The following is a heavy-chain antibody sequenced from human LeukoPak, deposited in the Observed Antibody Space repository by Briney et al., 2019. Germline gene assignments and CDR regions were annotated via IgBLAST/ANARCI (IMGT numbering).Heavy chain of an antibody. V-gene: IGHV3-23*01. CDR3: AREGSGTSFDY. Sequence: GGSLRLSCAASGFTFKHYAMSWVRQAPGKGLEWVSALSGSGDDTFYTDSFKGRFTISRDNSKNTLYLQMNSLRAEDTAVYYCAREGSGTSFDYWGQGTLVTVSS. J-gene: IGHJ4*02. CDR1: GFTFKHYA. CDR2: LSGSGDDT. D-gene: IGHD2-2*01.